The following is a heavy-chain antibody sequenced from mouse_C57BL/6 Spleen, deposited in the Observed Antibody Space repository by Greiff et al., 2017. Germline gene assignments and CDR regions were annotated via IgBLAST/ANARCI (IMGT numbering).Heavy chain of an antibody. D-gene: IGHD3-3*01. CDR3: GAGPSYWYFDV. V-gene: IGHV1-52*01. Sequence: QVQLQQPGAELVRPGSSVKLSCKASGYTFTSYWMHWVKQRPIQGLEWIGNIDPSDSETHYNQKFKDKATLTVDKSSSTAYMQLSSLTSEDSAVFYWGAGPSYWYFDVWGTGTTVPGSS. CDR1: GYTFTSYW. CDR2: IDPSDSET. J-gene: IGHJ1*03.